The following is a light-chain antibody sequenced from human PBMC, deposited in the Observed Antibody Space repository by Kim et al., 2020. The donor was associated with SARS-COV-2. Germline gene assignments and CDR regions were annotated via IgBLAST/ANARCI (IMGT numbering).Light chain of an antibody. CDR1: TNTVGAQG. CDR3: VAWDGSLTTWV. CDR2: RSN. J-gene: IGLJ3*02. V-gene: IGLV10-54*04. Sequence: SQTPTITWTGNTNTVGAQGAAWLQQHPGHPPRLISHRSNNRPSGISERFFPSRSEITASLTITGLQPEDEADFFCVAWDGSLTTWVFGGGTKLTVL.